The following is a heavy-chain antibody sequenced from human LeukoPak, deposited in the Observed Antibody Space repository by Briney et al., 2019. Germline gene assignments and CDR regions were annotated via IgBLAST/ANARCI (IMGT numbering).Heavy chain of an antibody. J-gene: IGHJ4*02. Sequence: GASVNVSCKASGGTFSSYAISWVRQAPGQGLEWMGGIIPIFGTANYAQKFQGRVTITADESTSTAYMELSSLRSEDTAVYYCARSYYDSSGYYVFFDYWGQGTLVTVSS. CDR3: ARSYYDSSGYYVFFDY. D-gene: IGHD3-22*01. V-gene: IGHV1-69*13. CDR1: GGTFSSYA. CDR2: IIPIFGTA.